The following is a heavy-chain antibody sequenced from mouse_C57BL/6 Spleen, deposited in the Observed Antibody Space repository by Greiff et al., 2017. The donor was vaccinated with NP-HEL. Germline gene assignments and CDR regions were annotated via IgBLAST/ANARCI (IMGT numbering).Heavy chain of an antibody. J-gene: IGHJ2*01. Sequence: EVKLVESGGGLVKPGGSLKLSCAASGFTFSSYTMSWVRQTPEKRLEWVATISGGGGNTYYPDSVKGRFTISRDNAKNTLYLQMSSLRSEDTALYYCARYDYDDYFDYWGQGTTLTVSS. CDR2: ISGGGGNT. CDR3: ARYDYDDYFDY. CDR1: GFTFSSYT. V-gene: IGHV5-9*01. D-gene: IGHD2-4*01.